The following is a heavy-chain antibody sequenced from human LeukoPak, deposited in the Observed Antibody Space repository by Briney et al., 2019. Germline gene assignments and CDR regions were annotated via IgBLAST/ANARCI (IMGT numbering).Heavy chain of an antibody. CDR3: ARGSTYSSGWYTGFDY. V-gene: IGHV3-23*01. Sequence: GGSLRLSCAASGFTFNTYAMSWVRQAPGKGLEWVSAISDSGGSAYYADSVKGRFTISRDNSKKSVYLQMNSLRAEDTAVYYCARGSTYSSGWYTGFDYWGQGSLVTVSS. J-gene: IGHJ4*02. D-gene: IGHD6-19*01. CDR2: ISDSGGSA. CDR1: GFTFNTYA.